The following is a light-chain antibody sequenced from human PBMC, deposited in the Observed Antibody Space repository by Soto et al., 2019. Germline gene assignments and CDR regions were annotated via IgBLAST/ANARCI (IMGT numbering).Light chain of an antibody. V-gene: IGKV1-39*01. J-gene: IGKJ1*01. CDR2: AAS. CDR1: QSISSY. CDR3: QQSYRSFA. Sequence: DIQMTQSPSSLSASVGDRVTITCRASQSISSYLNWYQQKPGKAPKLLIYAASSLQSGVPSRFSGSGSGTDFTLTISSLQPEDFATYYCQQSYRSFAFGQGTKVEIK.